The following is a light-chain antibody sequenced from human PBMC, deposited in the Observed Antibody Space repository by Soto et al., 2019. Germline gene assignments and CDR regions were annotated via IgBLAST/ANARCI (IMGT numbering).Light chain of an antibody. CDR1: QSVSSW. V-gene: IGKV1-5*03. J-gene: IGKJ1*01. Sequence: DIQMTQSPSTLSASVGDRVTITCRASQSVSSWLAWYQQKPGKAPKLLIYKASSLESGVPSRFSGSGSGTEFTLAISGLQPDDFATYYCQQYSAYPWTFGQGTKVEIK. CDR2: KAS. CDR3: QQYSAYPWT.